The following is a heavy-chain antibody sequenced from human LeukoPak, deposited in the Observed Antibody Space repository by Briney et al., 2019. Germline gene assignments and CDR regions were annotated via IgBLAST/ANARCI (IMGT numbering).Heavy chain of an antibody. CDR3: TRSDIVVVPAAIEWYWFDP. Sequence: GRSLKLSCTASGFTFGDYAMSWFRQAPGKGLEWVGFISSKACGGTTEYAASVKGRFTISRDDSKSIAYLQMNSLKTENTAVYCCTRSDIVVVPAAIEWYWFDPWGQGTLVTVSS. D-gene: IGHD2-2*02. CDR2: ISSKACGGTT. J-gene: IGHJ5*02. CDR1: GFTFGDYA. V-gene: IGHV3-49*03.